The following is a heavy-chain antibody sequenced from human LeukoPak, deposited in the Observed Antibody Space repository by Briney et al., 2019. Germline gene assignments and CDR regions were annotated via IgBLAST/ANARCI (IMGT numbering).Heavy chain of an antibody. CDR2: IYYGGSA. J-gene: IGHJ5*02. D-gene: IGHD2-2*01. Sequence: SETLSLTCTLSSGSITSSSYSWGWIRQPPGKGLEWIGSIYYGGSAYYNPSLKSRGTISEDTSKNQFSLTLSSVTAADTAVYYCARALLVPAAIYSWGQGTLVTVSS. V-gene: IGHV4-39*07. CDR1: SGSITSSSYS. CDR3: ARALLVPAAIYS.